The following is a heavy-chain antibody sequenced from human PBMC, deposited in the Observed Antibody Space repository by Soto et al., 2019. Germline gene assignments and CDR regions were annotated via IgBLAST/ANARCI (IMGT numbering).Heavy chain of an antibody. CDR2: INPKSGGT. D-gene: IGHD2-8*01. CDR3: ARGDSTDCSNVVCSFFYNHDIKV. CDR1: GYSFTDYH. V-gene: IGHV1-2*04. Sequence: VASVKVSCKASGYSFTDYHIHWVRQAPGQGLEWLGRINPKSGGTSTAQKFQGWVTMTTDTSISTASMELTRLTSDDTAIYYCARGDSTDCSNVVCSFFYNHDIKVCRQGTTVIFSS. J-gene: IGHJ6*02.